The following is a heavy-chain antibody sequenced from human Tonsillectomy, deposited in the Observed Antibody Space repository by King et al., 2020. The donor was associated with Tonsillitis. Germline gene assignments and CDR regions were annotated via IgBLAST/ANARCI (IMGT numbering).Heavy chain of an antibody. J-gene: IGHJ3*01. Sequence: VQLVESGGGLVQPGGSLRLSCAASGFTFSSFAMNWVRQAPGKGLEWVSAISGSGDSTYFADYGQGRFTISRDDSKNTLYLVMNSLRAEDTAVFYCAKGFSVVYRAFYFWGQGTIVTVSS. CDR2: ISGSGDST. V-gene: IGHV3-23*04. CDR1: GFTFSSFA. D-gene: IGHD2-8*02. CDR3: AKGFSVVYRAFYF.